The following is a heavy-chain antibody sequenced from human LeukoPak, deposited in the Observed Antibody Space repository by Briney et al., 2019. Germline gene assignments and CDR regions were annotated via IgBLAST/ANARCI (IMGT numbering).Heavy chain of an antibody. D-gene: IGHD6-13*01. CDR1: GLTFSSYS. J-gene: IGHJ4*02. CDR3: ARDPWAAAAY. CDR2: ISSSSSYI. Sequence: GGSLRLSCAASGLTFSSYSMNWVRQAPGKGLEWVSSISSSSSYIYYADSVKGRFTIFRDNAKNSLYLQMNSLRAEDTAVYYCARDPWAAAAYWGQGTLVTVSP. V-gene: IGHV3-21*01.